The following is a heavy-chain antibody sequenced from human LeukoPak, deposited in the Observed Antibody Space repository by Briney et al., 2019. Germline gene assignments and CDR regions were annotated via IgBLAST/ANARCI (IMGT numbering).Heavy chain of an antibody. J-gene: IGHJ4*02. Sequence: PGGSLRLSCAASGFTLSSYAMSWVRQAPGKGLEWVSAISGSGGSTYYADSVKGRFTISRDNSKNTLYLQMNSLRAEDTAVYYCARDSGWYEVPYYFDYWGQGTLVTVSS. V-gene: IGHV3-23*01. CDR1: GFTLSSYA. CDR3: ARDSGWYEVPYYFDY. D-gene: IGHD6-19*01. CDR2: ISGSGGST.